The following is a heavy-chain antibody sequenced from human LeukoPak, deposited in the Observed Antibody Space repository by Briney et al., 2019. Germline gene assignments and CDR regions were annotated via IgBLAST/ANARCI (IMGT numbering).Heavy chain of an antibody. CDR1: GFTFSSYD. D-gene: IGHD3-10*01. Sequence: GGSLRLSCAASGFTFSSYDMHWVRQATGKGLEWVSAIGTAGDTYYPGSVKGRSTISRENAKNSLYLQMNSLRAGDTAVYYCARGAPKLLWFGELSEYFDLWGRGTLVTVSS. CDR2: IGTAGDT. J-gene: IGHJ2*01. CDR3: ARGAPKLLWFGELSEYFDL. V-gene: IGHV3-13*01.